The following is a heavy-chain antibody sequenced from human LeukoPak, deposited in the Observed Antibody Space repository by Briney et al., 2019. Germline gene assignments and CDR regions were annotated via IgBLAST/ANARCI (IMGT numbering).Heavy chain of an antibody. Sequence: PGGSLRLSCAASGFTFSSYAVHWVRQAPGKGLEWVAVISYDGSNKYYADSVKGRFTISRDNSKNTLYLQMNSLKAEDTAVYYCARGAFAARENWTSPRAMTTANWFDPWGQGTLVTVSS. CDR1: GFTFSSYA. CDR2: ISYDGSNK. D-gene: IGHD4-17*01. J-gene: IGHJ5*02. CDR3: ARGAFAARENWTSPRAMTTANWFDP. V-gene: IGHV3-30-3*01.